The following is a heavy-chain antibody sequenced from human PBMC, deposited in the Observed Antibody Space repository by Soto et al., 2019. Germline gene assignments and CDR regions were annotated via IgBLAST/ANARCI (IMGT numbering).Heavy chain of an antibody. CDR1: GFTFSSYA. V-gene: IGHV3-23*01. J-gene: IGHJ6*02. CDR3: AKTYYDSSGYRPSGMDV. CDR2: ISGSGGST. D-gene: IGHD3-22*01. Sequence: GGSLRLSCAASGFTFSSYAMSWVRQAPGKGLEWVSAISGSGGSTYYADSVKGRFTISRDNSKNTLYLQMNSLRAEDTAVYYCAKTYYDSSGYRPSGMDVWGQGTTVTVSS.